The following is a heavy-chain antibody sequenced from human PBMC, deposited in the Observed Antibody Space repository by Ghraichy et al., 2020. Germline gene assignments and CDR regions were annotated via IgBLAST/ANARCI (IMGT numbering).Heavy chain of an antibody. Sequence: SETLSLTCTVSGGSISSYYWSWIRQPPGKGLEWIGDIYYSGSTNYNPSLKSRVTISVDTSKNQFSLKLSSVTAADTAVYYCARVSSNWGTTRTVGWFDPWGQGTLVTVSS. CDR1: GGSISSYY. D-gene: IGHD7-27*01. J-gene: IGHJ5*02. V-gene: IGHV4-59*01. CDR3: ARVSSNWGTTRTVGWFDP. CDR2: IYYSGST.